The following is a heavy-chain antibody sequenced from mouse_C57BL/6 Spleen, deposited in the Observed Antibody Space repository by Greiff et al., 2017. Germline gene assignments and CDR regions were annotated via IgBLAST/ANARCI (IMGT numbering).Heavy chain of an antibody. V-gene: IGHV1-74*01. Sequence: QVQLQQSDAELVKPGASVKISCKVSGYTFTSHWIPWVKQRPDQGLEWIGRIHPTDGDTNYNQKFKGKATLTVDKSSSTAYMQLSSLTSEDSAVYYCAIAASSYSNPGYWGQGTTLTVSA. CDR2: IHPTDGDT. CDR1: GYTFTSHW. J-gene: IGHJ2*01. D-gene: IGHD2-5*01. CDR3: AIAASSYSNPGY.